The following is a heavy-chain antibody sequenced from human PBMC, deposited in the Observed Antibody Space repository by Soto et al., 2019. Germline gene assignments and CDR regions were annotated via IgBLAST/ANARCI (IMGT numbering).Heavy chain of an antibody. CDR2: IIPIFGTA. CDR3: ERETEVGANAFDI. CDR1: GGSFISYA. Sequence: SVKVSCKAAGGSFISYAIIWGRQAPGQGLEWMGGIIPIFGTANYAQKFQGRVTITADESTSTAYMELSSLRSEDTAVYYCERETEVGANAFDIWGQGTMVTVSS. J-gene: IGHJ3*02. D-gene: IGHD1-26*01. V-gene: IGHV1-69*01.